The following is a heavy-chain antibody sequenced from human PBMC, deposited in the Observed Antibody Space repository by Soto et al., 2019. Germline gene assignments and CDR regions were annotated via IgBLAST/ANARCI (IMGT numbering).Heavy chain of an antibody. CDR1: GFTFDDYA. V-gene: IGHV3-9*01. Sequence: EVQLVESGGGLVQPGRSLRLSCAASGFTFDDYAMHWVRQAPGKGLEWVSGISWNSGSIGYADSVKGRFTISRDNAKNSLYLHMNSLRAEDTALYYCAKDTARQQWLQVYFDYWGQGTLVTVSS. CDR3: AKDTARQQWLQVYFDY. J-gene: IGHJ4*02. CDR2: ISWNSGSI. D-gene: IGHD6-19*01.